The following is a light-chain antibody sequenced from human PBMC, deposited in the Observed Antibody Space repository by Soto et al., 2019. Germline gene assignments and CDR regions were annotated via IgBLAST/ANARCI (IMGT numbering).Light chain of an antibody. CDR2: DAS. CDR3: QQRSNWPSIT. CDR1: QSVSTY. J-gene: IGKJ5*01. V-gene: IGKV3-11*01. Sequence: EIVLTQSPATLSLTPGERATLSCRASQSVSTYLAWYQQKPGQAPRLLMYDASTGATGIPARFSGSGSGTDFTLTISSLEPEDSAVYYCQQRSNWPSITFGQVTLLEIK.